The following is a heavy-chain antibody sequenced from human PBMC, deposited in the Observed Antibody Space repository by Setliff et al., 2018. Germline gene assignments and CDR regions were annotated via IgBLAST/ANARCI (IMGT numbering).Heavy chain of an antibody. Sequence: GESLKISCKGSGYSFINYWIGWVRQMPGKGLEWMGIIYPGDSDTTYSPSFQGQVTISADRSISTAYLQWSSLKASDTAMYYCVRQRYTSRWYARDGFDIWGQGTMVTVSS. J-gene: IGHJ3*02. D-gene: IGHD6-13*01. CDR2: IYPGDSDT. CDR3: VRQRYTSRWYARDGFDI. V-gene: IGHV5-51*01. CDR1: GYSFINYW.